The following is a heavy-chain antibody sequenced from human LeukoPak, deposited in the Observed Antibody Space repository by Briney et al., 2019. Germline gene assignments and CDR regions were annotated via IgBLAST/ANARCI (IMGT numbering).Heavy chain of an antibody. CDR2: IYYSGNT. J-gene: IGHJ5*02. V-gene: IGHV4-39*01. Sequence: PSETLSLTCTVSGVSISSSNSYWGWIRQPPGKGLEWIGSIYYSGNTYYNASLKSQVSISIDTSKNQFSLRLTSVTAADTAVYYCARARINWFDPWGQGTLVTVSS. CDR3: ARARINWFDP. D-gene: IGHD2/OR15-2a*01. CDR1: GVSISSSNSY.